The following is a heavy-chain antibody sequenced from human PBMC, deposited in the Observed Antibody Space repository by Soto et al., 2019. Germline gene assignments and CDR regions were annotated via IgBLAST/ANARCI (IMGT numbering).Heavy chain of an antibody. CDR2: ISWNSNSI. V-gene: IGHV3-9*01. J-gene: IGHJ6*02. CDR1: GFTFDDYV. Sequence: EVQLVESGGGLVQPGRSLRLSCAASGFTFDDYVMHWVRQAPGKGLEWVSGISWNSNSIGYADSVKGRFIISRDNAKNSLHLQMNSLRAEDTAFYYCAKEAYGMDVWGQGTTVTVSS. CDR3: AKEAYGMDV.